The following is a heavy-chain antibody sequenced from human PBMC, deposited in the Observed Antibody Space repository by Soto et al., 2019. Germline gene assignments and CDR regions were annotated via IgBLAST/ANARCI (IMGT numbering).Heavy chain of an antibody. V-gene: IGHV1-69*02. Sequence: QVQLVQSGAEVKKPGSSVKVSCKASGGTFSSYTISWVRQAPGQGLEWMGRIIPILGIANYAQKFQGRVTITADKSTSTAYMELSSMRSEDTAVYYCAVHYYDSSGYYLFDYWGQGTLVTVSS. D-gene: IGHD3-22*01. J-gene: IGHJ4*02. CDR1: GGTFSSYT. CDR2: IIPILGIA. CDR3: AVHYYDSSGYYLFDY.